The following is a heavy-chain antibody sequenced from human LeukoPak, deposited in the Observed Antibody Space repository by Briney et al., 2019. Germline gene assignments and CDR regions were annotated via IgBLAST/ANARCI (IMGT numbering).Heavy chain of an antibody. CDR3: ASRKLGNDY. CDR1: GGSVSDYY. V-gene: IGHV4-59*02. D-gene: IGHD7-27*01. Sequence: SSETLSLTCTISGGSVSDYYWSWIRQSPGKGLEWIGYIYHTGSASYSPSLKSRVTISADTSQNQFSLKLSSVTAADTAVYYCASRKLGNDYWGQGTLVTVSS. J-gene: IGHJ4*02. CDR2: IYHTGSA.